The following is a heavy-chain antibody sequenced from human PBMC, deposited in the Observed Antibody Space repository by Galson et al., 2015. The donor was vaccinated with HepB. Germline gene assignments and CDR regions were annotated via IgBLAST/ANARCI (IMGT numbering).Heavy chain of an antibody. CDR3: AKDLGSSWYGEYFDY. Sequence: SLRLSCAASGFTFSSYAMSWVRQAPGKGLEWVSAISGSGGSTYYADSVKGRFTISRDNSKNTLYLQMNSLRAEDTAVYYCAKDLGSSWYGEYFDYWGQGTLVTVSS. V-gene: IGHV3-23*01. J-gene: IGHJ4*02. D-gene: IGHD6-13*01. CDR1: GFTFSSYA. CDR2: ISGSGGST.